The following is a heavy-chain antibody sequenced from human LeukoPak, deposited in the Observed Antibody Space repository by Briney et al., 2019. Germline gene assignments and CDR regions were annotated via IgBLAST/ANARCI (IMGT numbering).Heavy chain of an antibody. Sequence: GGSLRLSCAASGFTFSSYEVNWVRQAPGKGLEWVSSITASSTAIYSADSVKGRFTISRDNAKNFLYLQMNSLRAEDTAVYYCARTYYDILTGYNPYFDYWGQGILVTVSS. CDR2: ITASSTAI. V-gene: IGHV3-21*01. CDR1: GFTFSSYE. J-gene: IGHJ4*02. CDR3: ARTYYDILTGYNPYFDY. D-gene: IGHD3-9*01.